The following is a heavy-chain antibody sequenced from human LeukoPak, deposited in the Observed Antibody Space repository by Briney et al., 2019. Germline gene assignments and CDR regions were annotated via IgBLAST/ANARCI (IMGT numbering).Heavy chain of an antibody. CDR1: GFTFSSYA. J-gene: IGHJ6*02. Sequence: GGSLRLSCAASGFTFSSYAMHWVRQAPGKGLEWVAVISYDGSNKYYADSVKGRFTISRDNAKNSLYLQMNSLRAEDTAVYYCARDGGPRVYYYGMDVWGQGTTVTVSS. CDR3: ARDGGPRVYYYGMDV. V-gene: IGHV3-30-3*01. CDR2: ISYDGSNK. D-gene: IGHD1-14*01.